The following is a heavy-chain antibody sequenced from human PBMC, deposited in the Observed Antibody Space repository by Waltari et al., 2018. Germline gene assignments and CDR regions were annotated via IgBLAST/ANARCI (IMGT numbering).Heavy chain of an antibody. CDR3: AADRNTAMVTGYYYYGMDV. Sequence: QMQLVQSGPEVKKPGTSVTVSCKASGFTFTSSAVQWVRQARGQRLEWIGWIVVGSGNTNYAQKFQERVTITRDMSTSTAYMELSSLRSEDTAVYYCAADRNTAMVTGYYYYGMDVWGQGTTVTVSS. CDR1: GFTFTSSA. V-gene: IGHV1-58*01. D-gene: IGHD5-18*01. J-gene: IGHJ6*02. CDR2: IVVGSGNT.